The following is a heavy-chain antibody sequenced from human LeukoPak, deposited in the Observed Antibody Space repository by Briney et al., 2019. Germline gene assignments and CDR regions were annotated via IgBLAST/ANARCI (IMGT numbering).Heavy chain of an antibody. CDR3: ARDPRSYDILTGYYYYYGMDV. J-gene: IGHJ6*04. CDR2: INSDGSST. D-gene: IGHD3-9*01. Sequence: GGSLRLSCAASGFTFSSYWMHWVRQAPGKGLVWVSRINSDGSSTSYADSVKGRFTISRDNAKNTLYLQMNSLRAEGTAVYYCARDPRSYDILTGYYYYYGMDVWGKGTTVTVSS. V-gene: IGHV3-74*01. CDR1: GFTFSSYW.